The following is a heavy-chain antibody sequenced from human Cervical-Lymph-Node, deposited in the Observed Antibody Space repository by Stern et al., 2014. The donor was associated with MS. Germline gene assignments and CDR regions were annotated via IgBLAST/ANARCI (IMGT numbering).Heavy chain of an antibody. Sequence: QVQLVESGAEVKKPGASVKVSCRASGYIFTGYHIHWLRQVPGQGPEWMGWVNPNSGGTNYAQKFQGRVTMTRDTSLSTAHMELDSLISDDTAVYYCARVARTVVTSGSFDIWGQGTVVTVSS. CDR1: GYIFTGYH. J-gene: IGHJ3*02. CDR2: VNPNSGGT. CDR3: ARVARTVVTSGSFDI. V-gene: IGHV1-2*02. D-gene: IGHD2-21*02.